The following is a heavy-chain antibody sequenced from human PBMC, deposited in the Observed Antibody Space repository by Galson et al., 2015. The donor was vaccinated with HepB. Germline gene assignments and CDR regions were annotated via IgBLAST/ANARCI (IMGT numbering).Heavy chain of an antibody. D-gene: IGHD5-18*01. CDR3: AKDSRPALVTGAHYFGMDV. CDR1: GFTFSNYD. J-gene: IGHJ6*02. V-gene: IGHV3-30*18. Sequence: SLRLSCAASGFTFSNYDIHWVRQAPGKGLEWVVVTSFNGTNQYYADSVKGRITVSRDNSKNTVYLQMNSLRSEDTAVYYCAKDSRPALVTGAHYFGMDVWGQGTTVSVSS. CDR2: TSFNGTNQ.